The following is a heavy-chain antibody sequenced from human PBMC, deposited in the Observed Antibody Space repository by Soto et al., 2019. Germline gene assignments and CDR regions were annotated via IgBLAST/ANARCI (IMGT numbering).Heavy chain of an antibody. CDR2: ISYDGSNK. D-gene: IGHD5-12*01. V-gene: IGHV3-30-3*01. CDR3: ARYSGSHKLSYYYYGMDV. Sequence: QVQLVESGGGVVQPGRSLRLSCAASGFTFSSYAMHWVRQAPGKGLEWVAVISYDGSNKYYADSVKGRFTISRDNAKNSLYLQMNSLRAEDTAVYYCARYSGSHKLSYYYYGMDVWGQGTTVTVSS. CDR1: GFTFSSYA. J-gene: IGHJ6*02.